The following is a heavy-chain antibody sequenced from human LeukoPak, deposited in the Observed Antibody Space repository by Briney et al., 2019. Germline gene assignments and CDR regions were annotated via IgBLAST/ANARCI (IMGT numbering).Heavy chain of an antibody. CDR1: GGSINSNGYY. J-gene: IGHJ5*02. V-gene: IGHV4-39*07. D-gene: IGHD2-15*01. Sequence: SETLSLTCTVSGGSINSNGYYWGWIRQPPGKGLEWIGNMYYSGSTYYNPSLKSRVTISGDTSKNQVSLKLNSVTAADTAVYYCARGTVGYCSGGSCQGWFDPWGQGTLVTVSS. CDR2: MYYSGST. CDR3: ARGTVGYCSGGSCQGWFDP.